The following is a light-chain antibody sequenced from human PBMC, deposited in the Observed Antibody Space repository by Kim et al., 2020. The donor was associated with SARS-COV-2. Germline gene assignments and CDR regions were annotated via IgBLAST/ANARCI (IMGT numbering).Light chain of an antibody. Sequence: ASVGARSTSTGRASQGIKNYLAWDQQKPGEPPKLLIDAASALQSGVPSRFSGSGSGTDFTLTVTSLQPEDVATYYCQKYDSAPWTFGLGTKVDIK. V-gene: IGKV1-27*01. J-gene: IGKJ1*01. CDR1: QGIKNY. CDR3: QKYDSAPWT. CDR2: AAS.